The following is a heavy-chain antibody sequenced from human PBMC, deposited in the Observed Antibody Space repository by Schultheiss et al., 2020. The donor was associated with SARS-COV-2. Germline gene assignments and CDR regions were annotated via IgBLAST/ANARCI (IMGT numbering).Heavy chain of an antibody. Sequence: SETLSLTCAVYGGSFSGYYWSWIRQPPGKGLEWIGYIYYSGSTNYNPSLKSRVTISVDTSKNQFSLKLSSVTAADTAVYYCARAQDDFWSGYYGMDVWGQGTTVTVSS. CDR2: IYYSGST. D-gene: IGHD3-3*01. J-gene: IGHJ6*02. CDR3: ARAQDDFWSGYYGMDV. V-gene: IGHV4-59*12. CDR1: GGSFSGYY.